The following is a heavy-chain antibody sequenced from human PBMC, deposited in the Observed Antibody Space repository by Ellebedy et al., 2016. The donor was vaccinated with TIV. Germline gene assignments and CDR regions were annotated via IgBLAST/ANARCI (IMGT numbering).Heavy chain of an antibody. CDR2: IKQDGSER. V-gene: IGHV3-7*03. Sequence: GESLKISCEGFGFTFNNYWMNLVRQAPGKGLEWVANIKQDGSERNYVDSVKGRFTISRDNTKNTLYLQMNSLRAEDTAVYFCAKDGGEYSRGDYFDFWGQGTLITVSS. J-gene: IGHJ4*02. CDR3: AKDGGEYSRGDYFDF. CDR1: GFTFNNYW. D-gene: IGHD2-21*01.